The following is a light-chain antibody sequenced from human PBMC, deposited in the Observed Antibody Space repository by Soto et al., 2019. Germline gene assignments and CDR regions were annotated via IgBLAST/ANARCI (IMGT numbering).Light chain of an antibody. CDR3: QQANSFPHA. CDR1: QDISSW. V-gene: IGKV1D-12*01. J-gene: IGKJ2*01. Sequence: DIQMTQSPSSVSASVGDRVTITCRASQDISSWLAWYQQKPGKAPNLLIYAASRLQSGVPSRFSGSGSGTDFTLTITNLQPEDFATYYCQQANSFPHAFGQGTNLEIK. CDR2: AAS.